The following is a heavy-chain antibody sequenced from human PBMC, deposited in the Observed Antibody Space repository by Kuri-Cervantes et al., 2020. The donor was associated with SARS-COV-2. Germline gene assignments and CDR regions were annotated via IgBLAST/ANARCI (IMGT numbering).Heavy chain of an antibody. D-gene: IGHD3-10*01. CDR2: IKQDGSEK. J-gene: IGHJ4*02. CDR1: GFTFSSYW. Sequence: GGSLRLSCAASGFTFSSYWMSWVRQAPGKGLEWVANIKQDGSEKYYVDSVKGRFTISRDNAKNSLYLQMNSLRAEDTAVYYCARDQVSFDYGSESIDYWGQGTLVTVSS. V-gene: IGHV3-7*01. CDR3: ARDQVSFDYGSESIDY.